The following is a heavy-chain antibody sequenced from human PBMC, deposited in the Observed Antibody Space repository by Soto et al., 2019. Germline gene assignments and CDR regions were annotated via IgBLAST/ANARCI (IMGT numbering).Heavy chain of an antibody. J-gene: IGHJ6*02. CDR3: ARDREGGLDV. CDR1: GGSISGGDYS. D-gene: IGHD1-26*01. CDR2: IYHSGRT. Sequence: PAETLSLTCAVAGGSISGGDYSWNWIPQPPGKGLEWTVYIYHSGRTFHNPSLKSRVTLSVDRSKTQISLKVISVTAADTAVYYCARDREGGLDVWGQGTTVTVSS. V-gene: IGHV4-30-2*01.